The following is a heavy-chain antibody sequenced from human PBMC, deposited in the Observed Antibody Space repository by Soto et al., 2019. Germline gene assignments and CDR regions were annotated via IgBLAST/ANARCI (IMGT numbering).Heavy chain of an antibody. J-gene: IGHJ4*02. CDR2: IIPIFGTA. CDR3: ARVIGYSYGYGY. V-gene: IGHV1-69*12. D-gene: IGHD5-18*01. CDR1: GGTFSSYA. Sequence: QVQLVQSGAEVKKPGSSVKVSCKASGGTFSSYAISWVRQAPGQGLEWMGGIIPIFGTANYAQKFQGRVXIXAXASTSTAYMELSSLRSEDTAVYYCARVIGYSYGYGYWGQGTLVTVSS.